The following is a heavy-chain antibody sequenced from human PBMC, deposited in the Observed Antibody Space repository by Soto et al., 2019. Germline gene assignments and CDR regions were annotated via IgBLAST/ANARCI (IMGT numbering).Heavy chain of an antibody. J-gene: IGHJ6*02. CDR1: GGSFSGYY. CDR2: INHSGST. V-gene: IGHV4-34*01. D-gene: IGHD2-2*01. CDR3: AGQVGIVLPAAMRDYYYYYGMDV. Sequence: KPSETLSLTCAVYGGSFSGYYWSWIRQPPGKGLEWIGEINHSGSTNYNPSLKGRVTISVDTSKNQFSLKLTSVTAADTAVYYCAGQVGIVLPAAMRDYYYYYGMDVWGQGTTVTVSS.